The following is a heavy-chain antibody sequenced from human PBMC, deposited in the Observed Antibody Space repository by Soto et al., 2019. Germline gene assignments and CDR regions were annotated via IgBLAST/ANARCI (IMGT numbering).Heavy chain of an antibody. CDR2: IIGDGTTT. CDR1: GFTFSNYW. CDR3: AKVRRYSGYEYFDY. J-gene: IGHJ4*02. D-gene: IGHD5-12*01. Sequence: EVQLVESGGGLVQPGGSLRLSCAASGFTFSNYWMHWVRQAPGKGLVWVSRIIGDGTTTAYADSVKGRFTISRDNARNTIYLQMNSLSAEDTAVDYCAKVRRYSGYEYFDYWGQGALVTVSS. V-gene: IGHV3-74*03.